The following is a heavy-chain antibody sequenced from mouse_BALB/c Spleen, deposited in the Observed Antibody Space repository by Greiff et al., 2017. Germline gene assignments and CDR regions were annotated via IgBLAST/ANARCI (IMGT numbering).Heavy chain of an antibody. D-gene: IGHD1-1*01. Sequence: DVKLVESGGGLVQPGGSLRLSCATSGFTFTDYYMSWVRQPPGKALEWLGFIRNKANGYTTEYSASVKGRFTISRDNSQSILYLQMNTLRAEDSATYYCARDGNYYGSSPWFAYWGQGTLVTVSA. CDR3: ARDGNYYGSSPWFAY. CDR2: IRNKANGYTT. J-gene: IGHJ3*01. CDR1: GFTFTDYY. V-gene: IGHV7-3*02.